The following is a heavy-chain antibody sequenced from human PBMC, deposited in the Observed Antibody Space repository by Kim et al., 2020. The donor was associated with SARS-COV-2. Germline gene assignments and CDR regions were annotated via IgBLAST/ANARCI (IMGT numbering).Heavy chain of an antibody. CDR1: GGSFSGYY. Sequence: SETLSLTCAVYGGSFSGYYWSWIRHPPGKGLEWIGEINHRGSTNYNPSLKSQVTISVDTSKTQFSLSLSSVTATATAVSSCPGGRRQRLSLHSYSSMDV. CDR2: INHRGST. J-gene: IGHJ6*03. V-gene: IGHV4-34*01. D-gene: IGHD6-25*01. CDR3: PGGRRQRLSLHSYSSMDV.